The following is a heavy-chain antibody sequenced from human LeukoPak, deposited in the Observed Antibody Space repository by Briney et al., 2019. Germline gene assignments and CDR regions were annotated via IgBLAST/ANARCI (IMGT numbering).Heavy chain of an antibody. CDR3: AKYRAMIVVALDY. CDR2: ISVSGGST. Sequence: GGSPRLSCAASGFTFSSYAMSWVRQAPGKGLEWVSGISVSGGSTYYADSVKGRFTISRDNSKNTLYLQMNSLRAEDTAVYYCAKYRAMIVVALDYWGQGTLVTVSS. D-gene: IGHD3-22*01. CDR1: GFTFSSYA. J-gene: IGHJ4*02. V-gene: IGHV3-23*01.